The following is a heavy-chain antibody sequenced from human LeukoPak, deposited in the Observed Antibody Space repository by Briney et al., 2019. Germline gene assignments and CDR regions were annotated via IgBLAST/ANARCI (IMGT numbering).Heavy chain of an antibody. J-gene: IGHJ4*02. V-gene: IGHV1-46*01. CDR3: ARDCSGRDSSGYQDGFDY. D-gene: IGHD3-22*01. CDR1: GYTFTSYY. Sequence: ASVKVSCKASGYTFTSYYMHWVRQAPGQGLEWMGIINPSGGSTSYAQKFQGRVTMTRDTFTSTVYMELSSLRSEDTAVYYCARDCSGRDSSGYQDGFDYWGQGTLVTVSS. CDR2: INPSGGST.